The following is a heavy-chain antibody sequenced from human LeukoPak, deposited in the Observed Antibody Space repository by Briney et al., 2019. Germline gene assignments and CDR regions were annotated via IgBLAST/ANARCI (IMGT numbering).Heavy chain of an antibody. CDR3: TKDTALDY. CDR1: GFTFSSYS. Sequence: GGSLRLSCAASGFTFSSYSMNWVRQAPGKGLEWVSAISGSGYSTYYADSVKGRFTISRDNSKNTLFLQMNTLRAEDTALYSCTKDTALDYWGQGTLVTVSS. D-gene: IGHD4-17*01. J-gene: IGHJ4*02. V-gene: IGHV3-23*01. CDR2: ISGSGYST.